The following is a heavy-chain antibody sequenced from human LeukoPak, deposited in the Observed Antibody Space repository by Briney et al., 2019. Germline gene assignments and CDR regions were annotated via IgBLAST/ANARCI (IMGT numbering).Heavy chain of an antibody. D-gene: IGHD1-7*01. CDR2: MNPNSGNT. CDR1: GYTFTSYD. V-gene: IGHV1-8*03. Sequence: ASVKVSCKASGYTFTSYDINWVRQATGQGLEWMGWMNPNSGNTGYAQKFQGRVTITRNTSISTAYMELSSLRSEDTAVYYCAARGNYPKAFDIWGQGTMVTVSS. CDR3: AARGNYPKAFDI. J-gene: IGHJ3*02.